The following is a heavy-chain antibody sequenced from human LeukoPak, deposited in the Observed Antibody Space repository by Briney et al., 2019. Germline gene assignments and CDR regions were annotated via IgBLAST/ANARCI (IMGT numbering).Heavy chain of an antibody. Sequence: PSETLSLTCAGSGYSISSAYYWGWIRQSPGKGLEWIGTIYYSGTTYYNPSLESRVTISEDTSKNQFSLTLKSVTAADTAVYYCARQISDYYYYYIDVWGKGTTVTVSS. D-gene: IGHD3-10*01. CDR3: ARQISDYYYYYIDV. CDR1: GYSISSAYY. V-gene: IGHV4-38-2*01. J-gene: IGHJ6*03. CDR2: IYYSGTT.